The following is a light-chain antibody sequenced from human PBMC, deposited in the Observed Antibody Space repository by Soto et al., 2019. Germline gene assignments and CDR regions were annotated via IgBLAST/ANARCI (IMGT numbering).Light chain of an antibody. CDR3: ATWDYGLNGHV. CDR1: SSNIGSHN. Sequence: QSVLPQPPSASGTPGQRIIISCSGSSSNIGSHNVYWYQHLPQTAPRLLIHRNDQRPSGVPDRFSASKSGTSVSLAIAGLRSEDDGDYYCATWDYGLNGHVFGTGTKLTVL. J-gene: IGLJ1*01. CDR2: RND. V-gene: IGLV1-47*01.